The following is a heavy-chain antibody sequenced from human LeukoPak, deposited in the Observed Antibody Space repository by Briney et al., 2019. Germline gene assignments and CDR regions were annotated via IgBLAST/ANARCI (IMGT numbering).Heavy chain of an antibody. V-gene: IGHV3-33*08. CDR2: IWYEGTNK. CDR3: ARQGGLGNYATGSWFDP. D-gene: IGHD1-7*01. J-gene: IGHJ5*02. Sequence: GGSLRLSCAASGFTLSSFAVTWVRQAPGKGLEWVAVIWYEGTNKYYADSVKGRFTISRDNSKNTLYLQMDSLRAEDTAMYYCARQGGLGNYATGSWFDPWGQGTLVTVSS. CDR1: GFTLSSFA.